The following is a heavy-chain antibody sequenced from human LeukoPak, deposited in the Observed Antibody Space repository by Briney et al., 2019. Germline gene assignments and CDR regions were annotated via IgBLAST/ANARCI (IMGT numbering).Heavy chain of an antibody. V-gene: IGHV4-4*02. CDR1: GGSVSSSNW. D-gene: IGHD6-13*01. J-gene: IGHJ4*02. Sequence: SETLSLTCAVSGGSVSSSNWWSWVRQPPGKGLEWSGEISYSGSTNYNPSLKSRVTVSVDKSKNQLSLELSSVTAADTAVYYCARGGSWYLSFWGQGTLVTVSS. CDR2: ISYSGST. CDR3: ARGGSWYLSF.